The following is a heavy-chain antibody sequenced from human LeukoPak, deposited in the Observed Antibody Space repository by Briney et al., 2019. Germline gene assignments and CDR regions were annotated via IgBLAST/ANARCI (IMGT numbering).Heavy chain of an antibody. J-gene: IGHJ4*02. V-gene: IGHV3-53*01. Sequence: GGSLRLSCAASGFTVSNTYMAWVRQAPGKGLEWVSFMYSEDNKYYADSVRGRFTISRDISKNTVYLQMNTLRADDAAVYYCARGVLGIIPIDYWGQGTLVTVSS. CDR2: MYSEDNK. CDR3: ARGVLGIIPIDY. D-gene: IGHD3-10*02. CDR1: GFTVSNTY.